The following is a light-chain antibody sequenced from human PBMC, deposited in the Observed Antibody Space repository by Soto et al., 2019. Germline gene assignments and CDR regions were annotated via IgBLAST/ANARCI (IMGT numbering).Light chain of an antibody. V-gene: IGKV3-15*01. Sequence: EIVMTQSPATLSVSPGESATLSCMAGQSVNSDLAWYQQIPGQAPRLLIYSASTGATGIPARFSGSGSGTEFTLTISSLQSEDFAIYYCQQYNNWPLTFGGGTKVEI. CDR2: SAS. CDR1: QSVNSD. J-gene: IGKJ4*01. CDR3: QQYNNWPLT.